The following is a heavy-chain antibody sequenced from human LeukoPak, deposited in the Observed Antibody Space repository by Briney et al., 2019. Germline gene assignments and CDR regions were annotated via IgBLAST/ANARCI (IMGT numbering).Heavy chain of an antibody. CDR2: IYYSGST. CDR1: GGSISSYY. J-gene: IGHJ4*02. V-gene: IGHV4-59*08. CDR3: ARQHSGSLGD. Sequence: PSETLSLTCTVSGGSISSYYWSWIRQPPGKGLEWIGYIYYSGSTNYDPSLKSRVTISVDTSKNQFSLKLSSVTAADTAVYYCARQHSGSLGDWGQGTLVTVSS. D-gene: IGHD5-12*01.